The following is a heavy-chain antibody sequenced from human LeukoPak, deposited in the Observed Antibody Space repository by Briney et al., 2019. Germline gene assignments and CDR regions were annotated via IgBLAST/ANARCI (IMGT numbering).Heavy chain of an antibody. CDR1: GFTFRNYV. CDR3: ARDKYPGSGSYYIFDY. V-gene: IGHV3-30-3*01. Sequence: GGSLRLSCAASGFTFRNYVIHWVRQAPGKGLEWVAVISYDGSNKYYADSVKGRFTISRDNSKNTLYLQMNSLRVEDTAVYYCARDKYPGSGSYYIFDYWGQGTLVTVSS. J-gene: IGHJ4*02. D-gene: IGHD1-26*01. CDR2: ISYDGSNK.